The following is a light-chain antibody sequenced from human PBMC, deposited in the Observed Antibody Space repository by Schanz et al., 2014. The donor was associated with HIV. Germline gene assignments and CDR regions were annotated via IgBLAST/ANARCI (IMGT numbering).Light chain of an antibody. Sequence: QSALTQPPSVSGSPGQSVTISCTGTSSDVGSYNRVSWYQQPPGTAPKLMIYEVTSRPSGVPDRFSGSKSGNTASLIISGLQAEDEADYYCSSYTSSSTVVFGGGTKLTV. CDR3: SSYTSSSTVV. V-gene: IGLV2-18*02. J-gene: IGLJ2*01. CDR1: SSDVGSYNR. CDR2: EVT.